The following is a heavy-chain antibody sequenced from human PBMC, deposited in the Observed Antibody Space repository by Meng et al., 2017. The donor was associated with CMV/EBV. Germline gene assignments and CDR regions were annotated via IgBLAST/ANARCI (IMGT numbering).Heavy chain of an antibody. D-gene: IGHD6-6*01. Sequence: SRAPSGSTSSDYYMSWIRQAPGKGLECVSYISSSGSTIYYADSVKGRFTISRDNAKNSLYLQMNSLRAEDTAVYYCARDPPNGWYSSSGTFDYWGQGTLVTVSS. CDR1: GSTSSDYY. J-gene: IGHJ4*02. CDR2: ISSSGSTI. V-gene: IGHV3-11*04. CDR3: ARDPPNGWYSSSGTFDY.